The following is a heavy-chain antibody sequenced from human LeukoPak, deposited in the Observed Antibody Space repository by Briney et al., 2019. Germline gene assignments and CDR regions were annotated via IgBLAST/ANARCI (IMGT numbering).Heavy chain of an antibody. D-gene: IGHD4-23*01. CDR3: ARGDDYGGKVLDY. V-gene: IGHV4-31*03. CDR1: GGSISSGGYY. Sequence: SETLSLTCTVSGGSISSGGYYWSWIRQHPGKGLEWIGYIYYSGSTYYNPSLKSRVTISVDTSKNQFSLKLSSVTAADTAVYYCARGDDYGGKVLDYWGQGTLVTVSS. J-gene: IGHJ4*02. CDR2: IYYSGST.